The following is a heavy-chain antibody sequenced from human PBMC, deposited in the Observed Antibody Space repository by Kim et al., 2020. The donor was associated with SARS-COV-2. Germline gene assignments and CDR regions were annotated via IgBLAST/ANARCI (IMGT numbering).Heavy chain of an antibody. CDR3: ARSEQWLVRHLEDGMDV. D-gene: IGHD6-19*01. V-gene: IGHV1-18*01. J-gene: IGHJ6*02. CDR2: ISAYNGNT. CDR1: GYTFTSYG. Sequence: ASVKVSCKASGYTFTSYGISWVRQAPGQGLEWMGWISAYNGNTNYAQKLQGRVTMTTDTSTSTAYMELRSLRSDDTAVYYCARSEQWLVRHLEDGMDVWGQGTTVTVSS.